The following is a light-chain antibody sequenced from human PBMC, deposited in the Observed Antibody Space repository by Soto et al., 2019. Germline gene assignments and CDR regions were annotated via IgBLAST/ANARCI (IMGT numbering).Light chain of an antibody. CDR2: EVS. Sequence: QAVVTQPPSASGSPGQSVTISCTGTSSDVGGYNYVSWYQQHPGKAPKLMIYEVSERPSGVPDRFSGSKSSNTASLTVSGLQAEDEADYYCSSYAGSNNFVFGTGTQLPS. J-gene: IGLJ1*01. CDR3: SSYAGSNNFV. V-gene: IGLV2-8*01. CDR1: SSDVGGYNY.